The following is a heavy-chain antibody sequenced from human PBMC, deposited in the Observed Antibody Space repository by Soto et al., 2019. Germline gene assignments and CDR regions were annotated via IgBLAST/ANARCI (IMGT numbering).Heavy chain of an antibody. Sequence: ASVKVSCKASGYTFTSYGISWVRQAPGQGLEWMGWISAYNGNTNYAQKLQGRVTMTTDTSTSTAYMELRSLRSDDTAVYYCARDQRNDFWSGYYSPNLRLYMDVWGKGTTVTVSS. CDR1: GYTFTSYG. J-gene: IGHJ6*03. V-gene: IGHV1-18*01. CDR2: ISAYNGNT. CDR3: ARDQRNDFWSGYYSPNLRLYMDV. D-gene: IGHD3-3*01.